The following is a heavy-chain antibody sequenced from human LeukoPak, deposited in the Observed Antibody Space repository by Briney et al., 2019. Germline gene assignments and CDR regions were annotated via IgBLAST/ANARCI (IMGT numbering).Heavy chain of an antibody. CDR2: ISGSGGST. CDR3: ARSGSFSPTYYFDY. D-gene: IGHD1-26*01. J-gene: IGHJ4*02. CDR1: GFTFSSYA. Sequence: PGGSLRLSCAASGFTFSSYAMSWVRQAPGKGLEWVSAISGSGGSTYYADSVEGRFTISRDNSKNTLYLQMNSLRAEDTAVYYCARSGSFSPTYYFDYWGQGTLVTVSS. V-gene: IGHV3-23*01.